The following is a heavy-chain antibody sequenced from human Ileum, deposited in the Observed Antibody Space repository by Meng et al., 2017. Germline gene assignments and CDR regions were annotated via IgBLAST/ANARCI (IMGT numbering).Heavy chain of an antibody. CDR1: GFTFGDYT. CDR2: IRSKAYGGTT. Sequence: GGSLRLSCTASGFTFGDYTMSWVRQAPGKGLEWVGFIRSKAYGGTTEYAASVKGRFTISRDDSKNIAYLQMNSLKTEDTAVYYCTRDGDNLSYGMDVWGQGTTVTVSS. J-gene: IGHJ6*02. CDR3: TRDGDNLSYGMDV. D-gene: IGHD4-17*01. V-gene: IGHV3-49*04.